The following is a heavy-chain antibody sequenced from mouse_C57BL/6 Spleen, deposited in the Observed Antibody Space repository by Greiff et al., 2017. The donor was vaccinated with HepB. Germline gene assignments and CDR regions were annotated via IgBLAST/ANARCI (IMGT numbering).Heavy chain of an antibody. CDR2: INPNNGGT. D-gene: IGHD1-1*01. Sequence: EVQLQQSGPELVKPGASVKMSCKASGYTFTDYNMHWVKQSHGKSLEWIGYINPNNGGTSYNQKFKGKATLTVNKSSSTAYMELRSLTSEDSAVYYCARVGINYYGSSWYFDVWGTGTTVTVSS. CDR3: ARVGINYYGSSWYFDV. V-gene: IGHV1-22*01. CDR1: GYTFTDYN. J-gene: IGHJ1*03.